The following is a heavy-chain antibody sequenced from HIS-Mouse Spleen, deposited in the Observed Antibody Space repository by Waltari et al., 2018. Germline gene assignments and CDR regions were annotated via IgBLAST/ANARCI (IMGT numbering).Heavy chain of an antibody. CDR2: IYYSGSS. Sequence: QLQLQESGPGLVKPSETLSLTCTVSGGSISSSSYYWGWIRQPPGKGLEWIGSIYYSGSSYYTPSLKSRVTISVDTSKTQFSLKLGSVTAADTAVYYCARDRELYFDYWGQGTLVTVSS. V-gene: IGHV4-39*07. CDR1: GGSISSSSYY. J-gene: IGHJ4*02. CDR3: ARDRELYFDY. D-gene: IGHD1-26*01.